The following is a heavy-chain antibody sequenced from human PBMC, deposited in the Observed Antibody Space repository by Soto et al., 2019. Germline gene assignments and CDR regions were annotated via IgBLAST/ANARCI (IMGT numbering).Heavy chain of an antibody. CDR2: ISSSTSTI. Sequence: GGSLRLSCAASGFTFSSYTMNWVRQAPGKGLEWASYISSSTSTISYADSVKGRFTISTDNAKNSLYLQMNSLRAEDTAVYYCARDKDYAFDYWGQGTLVTVSS. D-gene: IGHD4-17*01. J-gene: IGHJ4*02. V-gene: IGHV3-48*01. CDR1: GFTFSSYT. CDR3: ARDKDYAFDY.